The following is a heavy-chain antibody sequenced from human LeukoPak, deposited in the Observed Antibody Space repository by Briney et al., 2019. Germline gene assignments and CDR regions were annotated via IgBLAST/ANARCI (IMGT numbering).Heavy chain of an antibody. CDR1: GFTFSSYG. J-gene: IGHJ6*03. D-gene: IGHD6-6*01. CDR3: ARGYCSSPGDNHYSCCYMDV. CDR2: ISSSSRSI. V-gene: IGHV3-48*04. Sequence: GGSLRLSCTASGFTFSSYGMNWVRQAPGKGLEWVSHISSSSRSIYYGDSVKGRLTISRDNAENSLYLQMNGLRAEDTAVYYCARGYCSSPGDNHYSCCYMDVWGKGTTVTVSS.